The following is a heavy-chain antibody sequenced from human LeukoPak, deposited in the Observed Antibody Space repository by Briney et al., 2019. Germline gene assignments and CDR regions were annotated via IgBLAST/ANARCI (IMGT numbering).Heavy chain of an antibody. Sequence: GGSLRLSCAASGFSFSSYGMNWVRQAPGKGLEWVSFISSSSSYIYYADSVKGRFTISRDNAKNSLYLQMNSLRAEDTALYYCARDPSYYDSSGYYYFLDYWGQGTLVTVSS. V-gene: IGHV3-21*04. D-gene: IGHD3-22*01. J-gene: IGHJ4*02. CDR1: GFSFSSYG. CDR2: ISSSSSYI. CDR3: ARDPSYYDSSGYYYFLDY.